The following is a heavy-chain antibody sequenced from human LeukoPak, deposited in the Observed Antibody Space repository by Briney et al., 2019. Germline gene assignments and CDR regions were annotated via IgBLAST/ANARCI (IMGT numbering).Heavy chain of an antibody. CDR3: ASGGMGARKYYSDPFHY. V-gene: IGHV3-53*01. CDR1: GFTVSSNY. J-gene: IGHJ4*02. CDR2: LYSAGST. D-gene: IGHD3-16*01. Sequence: GGSLRLTCAASGFTVSSNYMIWVRQAPGKGLEGVSILYSAGSTYYADSVRGRFTISRDSSKNTVCLQMNSLRVEDTAVYYCASGGMGARKYYSDPFHYWGQGTLVTVFS.